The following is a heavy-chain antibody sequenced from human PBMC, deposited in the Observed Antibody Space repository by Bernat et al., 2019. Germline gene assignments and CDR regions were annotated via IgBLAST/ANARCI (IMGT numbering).Heavy chain of an antibody. CDR1: GFTFSSYG. CDR3: ARDRAYSGPLDH. V-gene: IGHV3-33*01. CDR2: IWYDGSNK. D-gene: IGHD4-4*01. J-gene: IGHJ5*02. Sequence: QVQLVESGGGVVQPGRSLRLSCAASGFTFSSYGMHWVRQAPGKGLEWVAVIWYDGSNKYYADSVKGRFTISRDNSKNTLYLQMNSLRAEDTAVYYCARDRAYSGPLDHWGQGTLVTVSS.